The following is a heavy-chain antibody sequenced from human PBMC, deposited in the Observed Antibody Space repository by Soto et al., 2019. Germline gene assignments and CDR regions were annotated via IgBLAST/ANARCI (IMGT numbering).Heavy chain of an antibody. CDR2: IWYDGSNK. J-gene: IGHJ4*02. CDR1: GFTFRSYG. V-gene: IGHV3-33*06. CDR3: AKDGEVLGSLYYFDY. Sequence: QVQLVESGGGVVQPGRSLRLSCTASGFTFRSYGMHWVRQAPGKGLEWVAVIWYDGSNKYYADSVKGRFTISRDNSKNTLYLQMNSLRGEDTAMYFCAKDGEVLGSLYYFDYWGQGTLVAVSS. D-gene: IGHD3-10*01.